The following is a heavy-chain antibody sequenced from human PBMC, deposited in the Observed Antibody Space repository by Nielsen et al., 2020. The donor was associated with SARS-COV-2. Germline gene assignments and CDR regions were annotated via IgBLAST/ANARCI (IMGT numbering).Heavy chain of an antibody. J-gene: IGHJ2*01. D-gene: IGHD3-22*01. Sequence: GESLKISCAASGFTVSSNYMSWVRQAPGKGLEWVSVIYSGGSTYYADSVKGRFTISRDNSKNTLYLQMNSLRAEDTAVYYCARAPSGYYDSSGYYESDLWGRGTLVTVSS. V-gene: IGHV3-53*01. CDR1: GFTVSSNY. CDR2: IYSGGST. CDR3: ARAPSGYYDSSGYYESDL.